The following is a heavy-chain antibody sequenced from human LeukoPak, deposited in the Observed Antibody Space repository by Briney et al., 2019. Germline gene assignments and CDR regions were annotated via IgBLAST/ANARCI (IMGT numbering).Heavy chain of an antibody. CDR1: GFTFSRHW. J-gene: IGHJ4*02. V-gene: IGHV3-7*03. D-gene: IGHD5-12*01. Sequence: GGSLRLSCAASGFTFSRHWMTWVRQAPGKGLEWVANIKQDGGEKYYVDSVKGRFTISRDNAQNSLYLHMNSLRAEDTAVYYCAPDPNKWLRNYWGQGTLVTVSS. CDR3: APDPNKWLRNY. CDR2: IKQDGGEK.